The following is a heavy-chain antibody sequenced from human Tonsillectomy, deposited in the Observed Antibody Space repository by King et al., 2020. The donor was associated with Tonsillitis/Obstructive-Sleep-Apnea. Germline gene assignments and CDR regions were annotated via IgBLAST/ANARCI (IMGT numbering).Heavy chain of an antibody. J-gene: IGHJ5*02. CDR2: ISWDSGSI. CDR1: GFTFDDYA. CDR3: AKGAAATRYTWFDL. V-gene: IGHV3-9*01. D-gene: IGHD6-25*01. Sequence: VQLVESGGGLVQPGRSLRLSCAASGFTFDDYAMHWVRQAPGKGLEWVSGISWDSGSIAYADSVKGRFTISRDNARNSLYLQMNSLRPEDTALYYCAKGAAATRYTWFDLWGQGTLVTVS.